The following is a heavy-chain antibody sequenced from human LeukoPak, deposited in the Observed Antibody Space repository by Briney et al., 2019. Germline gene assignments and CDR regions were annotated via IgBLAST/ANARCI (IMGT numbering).Heavy chain of an antibody. J-gene: IGHJ4*02. CDR3: VKDAGFWYFDN. V-gene: IGHV3-30*18. CDR2: ISYDGSNK. CDR1: GFTFSSYG. D-gene: IGHD3-3*01. Sequence: GGSLRLSCAASGFTFSSYGMHWVRQAPGKGLEWVAVISYDGSNKYYGDSVKGRFTISRDNSKNTLYVQMNSLRAEDTAVYYCVKDAGFWYFDNWGQGTLVTVSS.